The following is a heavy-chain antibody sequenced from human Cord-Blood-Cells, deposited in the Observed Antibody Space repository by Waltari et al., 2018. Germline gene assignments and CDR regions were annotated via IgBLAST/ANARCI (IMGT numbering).Heavy chain of an antibody. J-gene: IGHJ5*02. CDR2: IYYSGST. Sequence: QVQLQESGPGLVKPSETLSLTCTVSGGSISSYYWSWIRQPPGKGLEWIGYIYYSGSTNDNPSLKSRITISVDTAKNQFALRLGSVTAADTAVYYCARSPITMVRGVIGWFDPWGQGTLVTVSS. D-gene: IGHD3-10*01. V-gene: IGHV4-59*01. CDR3: ARSPITMVRGVIGWFDP. CDR1: GGSISSYY.